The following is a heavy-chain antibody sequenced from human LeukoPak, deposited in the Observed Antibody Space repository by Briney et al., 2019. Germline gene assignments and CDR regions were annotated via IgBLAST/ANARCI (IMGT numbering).Heavy chain of an antibody. CDR3: ATYPPFHYCSGGSCYDY. J-gene: IGHJ4*03. D-gene: IGHD2-15*01. CDR1: GYTFTNYY. CDR2: INPNSGGT. V-gene: IGHV1-2*02. Sequence: ASVKVSCKASGYTFTNYYIHWVRQAPGQGLEWMGWINPNSGGTNYAQKFQGRVTMTRDTSSSTAYMELSRLRSDDTAVYYCATYPPFHYCSGGSCYDYWGQGTLVTVSS.